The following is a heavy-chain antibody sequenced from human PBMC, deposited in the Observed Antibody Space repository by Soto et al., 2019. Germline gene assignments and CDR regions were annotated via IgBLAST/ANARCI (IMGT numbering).Heavy chain of an antibody. CDR2: INHSGST. J-gene: IGHJ5*02. D-gene: IGHD6-13*01. CDR1: GGSFSGYY. V-gene: IGHV4-34*01. Sequence: SETLSLTCAVYGGSFSGYYWSWIRQPPGKGLEWIGEINHSGSTNYNPSLKSRVTISVDTSKNQFSLKLSSVTAADTAVYYCAGPSGWQQLDNWFDPWGQGTLVTVSS. CDR3: AGPSGWQQLDNWFDP.